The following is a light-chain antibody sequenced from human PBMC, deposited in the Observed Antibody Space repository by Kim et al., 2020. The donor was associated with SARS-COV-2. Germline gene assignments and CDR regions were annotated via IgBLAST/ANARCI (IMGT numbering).Light chain of an antibody. CDR2: HVS. CDR1: SSDVGGYNY. CDR3: CSYAGSYTLV. V-gene: IGLV2-11*01. J-gene: IGLJ3*02. Sequence: GQVVTIYCTGTSSDVGGYNYVYWYQQHPGKAPKRMIYHVSKRPSGVPDRFSGSKSGNTASLTISGLQAEDEADYYCCSYAGSYTLVFGGGTKVTVL.